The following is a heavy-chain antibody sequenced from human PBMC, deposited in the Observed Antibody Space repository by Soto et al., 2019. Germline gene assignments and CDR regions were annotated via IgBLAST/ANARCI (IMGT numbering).Heavy chain of an antibody. CDR1: GYTFTSYA. J-gene: IGHJ4*02. Sequence: QVQLVQSGAEVKKPGASVEVSCKASGYTFTSYAMHWVRQATGQRLEWMGWINAGNGNTKYSQKLHGRVTITRDTSASTTYIEANSLRSEGTAVYYCARGPGGPDGPGDYWGQGTLVTVSS. CDR3: ARGPGGPDGPGDY. D-gene: IGHD2-15*01. CDR2: INAGNGNT. V-gene: IGHV1-3*01.